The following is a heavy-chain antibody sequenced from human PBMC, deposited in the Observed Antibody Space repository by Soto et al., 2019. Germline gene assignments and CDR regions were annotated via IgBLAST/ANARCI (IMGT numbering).Heavy chain of an antibody. V-gene: IGHV3-49*04. CDR3: TRDRYGMDV. J-gene: IGHJ6*02. CDR1: GFTFGDYA. CDR2: IRSKAYGGTT. Sequence: PGGSLRLSCTASGFTFGDYAMSWVRQAPGKGLEWVGFIRSKAYGGTTEYAASVKGRFTXXXDXXXXXAYLQXXSLKTEDTAVYYCTRDRYGMDVWGQGTTVTVSS.